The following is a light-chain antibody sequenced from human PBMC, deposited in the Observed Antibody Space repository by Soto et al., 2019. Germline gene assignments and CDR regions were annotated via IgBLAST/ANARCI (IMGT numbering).Light chain of an antibody. CDR3: QQYNSYPWT. V-gene: IGKV1-5*03. J-gene: IGKJ1*01. CDR2: QAS. CDR1: QSIRSW. Sequence: DIHMTQSPSTLSASVGDRVTITCRASQSIRSWLAWYQQKPGKAPNLLIYQASNLKSGVPSRFSGSGSGTEYTLTISSLQPDDFAIYYCQQYNSYPWTFGQGTKVEIK.